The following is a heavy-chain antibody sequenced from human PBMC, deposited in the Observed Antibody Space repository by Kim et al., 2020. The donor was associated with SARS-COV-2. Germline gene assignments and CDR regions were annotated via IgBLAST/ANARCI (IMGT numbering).Heavy chain of an antibody. V-gene: IGHV4-34*01. J-gene: IGHJ4*02. CDR3: AKIRSFPRGGGDY. Sequence: NPSLKSRVTISVDTAKNQYSLKLSSVTAADTAVYYGAKIRSFPRGGGDYWGQGTLVTVSS. D-gene: IGHD3-16*02.